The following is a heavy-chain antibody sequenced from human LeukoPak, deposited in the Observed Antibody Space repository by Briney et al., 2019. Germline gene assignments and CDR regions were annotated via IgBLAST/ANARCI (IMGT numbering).Heavy chain of an antibody. CDR1: GFTFSDYA. Sequence: GGSLRLSCAASGFTFSDYAISWVRQAPGKGLEWVGRIKTKQDGGTTDYATPVKGGFTISRDDSRNTLYLQMNSLRTDDTAIYYCTAIREYCDSAGCYSPYFYYYMDVWGKGTTVAVSS. CDR3: TAIREYCDSAGCYSPYFYYYMDV. V-gene: IGHV3-15*01. D-gene: IGHD2-15*01. CDR2: IKTKQDGGTT. J-gene: IGHJ6*03.